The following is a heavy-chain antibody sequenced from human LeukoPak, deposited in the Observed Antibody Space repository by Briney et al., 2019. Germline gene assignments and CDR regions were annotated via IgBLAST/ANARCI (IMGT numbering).Heavy chain of an antibody. D-gene: IGHD6-6*01. V-gene: IGHV4-61*02. CDR3: AREIDSSSHWFDP. Sequence: SETLSLTCTVSGGSISSGSYYWSWIRQPAGKGLEWIGRIYTSGSTNYNPSLKSRVAISVDTSKNQFSLKLSSVTAADTAVYYCAREIDSSSHWFDPWGQGTLVTVSS. J-gene: IGHJ5*02. CDR2: IYTSGST. CDR1: GGSISSGSYY.